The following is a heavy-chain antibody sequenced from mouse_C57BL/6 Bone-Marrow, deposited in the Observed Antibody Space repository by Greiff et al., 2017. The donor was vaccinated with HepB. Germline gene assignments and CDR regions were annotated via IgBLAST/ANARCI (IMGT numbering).Heavy chain of an antibody. V-gene: IGHV14-4*01. J-gene: IGHJ3*01. CDR3: TTGYYGSPWFAY. D-gene: IGHD1-1*01. CDR1: GFNITDDY. CDR2: IDPENGDT. Sequence: VQLQQSGAELVRPGASVKLSCTASGFNITDDYMHWVKQRPEQGLEWIGWIDPENGDTEYASKFQGKATITADTSSNTAYLQLSSLTSEDTAVYYCTTGYYGSPWFAYWGQGTLVTVSA.